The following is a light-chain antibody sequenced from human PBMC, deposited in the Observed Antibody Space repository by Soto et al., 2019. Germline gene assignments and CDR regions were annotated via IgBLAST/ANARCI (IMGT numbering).Light chain of an antibody. J-gene: IGKJ5*01. CDR1: QSVSDN. CDR2: VAS. V-gene: IGKV3-15*01. CDR3: QQYNNWPPIT. Sequence: EIVMTQSPGTLSVSPGERATLSCRAIQSVSDNLSWYQQNPGQAPRLLIYVASTRATGIPARFSGSGSGTEFTLTISSLQSEDFAVYYCQQYNNWPPITVGQGTRLEIK.